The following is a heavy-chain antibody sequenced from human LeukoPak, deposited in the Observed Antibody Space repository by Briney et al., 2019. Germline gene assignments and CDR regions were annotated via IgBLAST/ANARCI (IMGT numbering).Heavy chain of an antibody. D-gene: IGHD5-18*01. CDR1: GGSFSGYY. J-gene: IGHJ4*02. CDR2: INHSGST. Sequence: SETLSLTCAVYGGSFSGYYWSWIRQPPGKGLEWIGEINHSGSTNYNPSLKSRVTISVDTSKNQFSLKLSSVTAADTAVYYCVRINDSYGSFDYWGQGTLVTVSS. V-gene: IGHV4-34*01. CDR3: VRINDSYGSFDY.